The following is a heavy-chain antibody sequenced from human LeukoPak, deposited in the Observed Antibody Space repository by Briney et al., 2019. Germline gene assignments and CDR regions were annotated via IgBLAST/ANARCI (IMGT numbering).Heavy chain of an antibody. D-gene: IGHD3-16*01. CDR1: GFTFDDYA. CDR3: AKGARRLATPYYYMDV. J-gene: IGHJ6*03. CDR2: ISWDGGST. Sequence: GGSLRLSCAASGFTFDDYAMHWVRQAPGKVLEWVSLISWDGGSTYYADSVKGRFTISRDSCKNSLYLQMNSLRAEDTVLYYCAKGARRLATPYYYMDVWGKGTTVTVSS. V-gene: IGHV3-43D*03.